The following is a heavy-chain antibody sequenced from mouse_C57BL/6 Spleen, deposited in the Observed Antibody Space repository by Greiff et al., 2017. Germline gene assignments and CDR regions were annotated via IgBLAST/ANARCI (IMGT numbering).Heavy chain of an antibody. J-gene: IGHJ2*01. V-gene: IGHV1-55*01. Sequence: VQLKQPGAELVKPGASVKMSCKASGYTFTSYWITWVKQRPGQGLEWIGDIYPGSGSTNYNEKFKSKATLTVDTSSSTAYMQLSSLTSEDSAVYYCARSRYGSSYAYWGQGTTLTVSS. D-gene: IGHD1-1*01. CDR1: GYTFTSYW. CDR2: IYPGSGST. CDR3: ARSRYGSSYAY.